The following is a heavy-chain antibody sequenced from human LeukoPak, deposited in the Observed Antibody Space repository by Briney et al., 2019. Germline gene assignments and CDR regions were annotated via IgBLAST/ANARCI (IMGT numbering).Heavy chain of an antibody. V-gene: IGHV1-46*01. D-gene: IGHD1-26*01. Sequence: ASVKVSCKASGHTFTSFYIHWVRQAPGQGLEWMGIINPSGGTTSYAQKFQGRVTMSRDTSTSTVYMELSSLRSEDTAVYYCARPDIVGATNPCYYGMDVWGQGTTVTVSS. CDR2: INPSGGTT. J-gene: IGHJ6*02. CDR1: GHTFTSFY. CDR3: ARPDIVGATNPCYYGMDV.